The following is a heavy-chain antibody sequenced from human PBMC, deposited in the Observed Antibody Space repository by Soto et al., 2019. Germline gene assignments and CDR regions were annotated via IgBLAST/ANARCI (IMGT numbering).Heavy chain of an antibody. D-gene: IGHD3-3*01. CDR2: IYYTGST. V-gene: IGHV4-61*01. CDR3: ARDRAIFGLVPFDS. CDR1: GDSITTGHYY. J-gene: IGHJ5*01. Sequence: SETLSLTCSVSGDSITTGHYYWSWVRQPPGKGLEWIGFIYYTGSTNYNPSLESRVTISVDTSKNQFSLKLSSVTAADTAVYYCARDRAIFGLVPFDSWGQGILVTVSS.